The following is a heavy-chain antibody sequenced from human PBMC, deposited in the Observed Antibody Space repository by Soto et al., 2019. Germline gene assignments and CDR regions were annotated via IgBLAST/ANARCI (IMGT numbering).Heavy chain of an antibody. V-gene: IGHV1-69*01. J-gene: IGHJ6*02. CDR1: GGTFSSYA. Sequence: QVQRVQSGAEVKKPGSSVKVSCKASGGTFSSYAISWVRQAPGQGLEWMGGIIPIFGTANYAQKFQGRVTITADESTSTAYMELSSLRSEDTAVYYCARGRASPEDYYDSSGPRGALWYYYYGMDVWGQGTTVTVSS. CDR3: ARGRASPEDYYDSSGPRGALWYYYYGMDV. D-gene: IGHD3-22*01. CDR2: IIPIFGTA.